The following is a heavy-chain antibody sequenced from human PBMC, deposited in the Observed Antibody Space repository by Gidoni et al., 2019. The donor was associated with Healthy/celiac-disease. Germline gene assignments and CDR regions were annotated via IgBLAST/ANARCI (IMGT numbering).Heavy chain of an antibody. V-gene: IGHV3-48*02. CDR3: ARDLVKYYYDSSGYLNP. CDR1: GFTFSSYS. Sequence: EVQLVESGGGLVQPGGSLRLSCAASGFTFSSYSMNWVRQAPGKGLEWVSYSSSSSSTIYYADSVKGRFTISRDNAKNSLYLQMNSLRDEDTAVYYCARDLVKYYYDSSGYLNPWGQGTLVTVSS. J-gene: IGHJ5*02. CDR2: SSSSSSTI. D-gene: IGHD3-22*01.